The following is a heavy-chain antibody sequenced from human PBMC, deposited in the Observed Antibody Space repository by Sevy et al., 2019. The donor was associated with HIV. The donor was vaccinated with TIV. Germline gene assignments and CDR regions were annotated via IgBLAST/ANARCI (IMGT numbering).Heavy chain of an antibody. D-gene: IGHD3-10*01. J-gene: IGHJ3*02. Sequence: GGSLILSCAASGFTFSRYGMHWVRQAPGKGLEWVSFIRYDGGTRYYADSVKGRFTISRDNLKNTLYLEMNSLRAEDTAVYYCAKGLGMVQGALLSDDTWGQGTMVTVSS. CDR1: GFTFSRYG. CDR2: IRYDGGTR. V-gene: IGHV3-30*02. CDR3: AKGLGMVQGALLSDDT.